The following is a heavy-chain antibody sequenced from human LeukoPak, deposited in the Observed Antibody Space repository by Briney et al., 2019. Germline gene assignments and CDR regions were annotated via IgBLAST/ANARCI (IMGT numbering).Heavy chain of an antibody. CDR1: GFTFSSYA. CDR3: ARDWVPEDIVVVPAAIPLDY. V-gene: IGHV3-23*01. D-gene: IGHD2-2*02. J-gene: IGHJ4*02. CDR2: ISGSGGST. Sequence: PGGSLRLSCAASGFTFSSYAMSWVRQAPGKGLEWVSAISGSGGSTYYADSVKGRFTISRDNSKNTLYLQMNSLRAEDTAVYYCARDWVPEDIVVVPAAIPLDYWGQGTLVTVSS.